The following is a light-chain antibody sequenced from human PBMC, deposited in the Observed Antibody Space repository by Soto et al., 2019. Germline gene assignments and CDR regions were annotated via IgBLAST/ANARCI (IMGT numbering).Light chain of an antibody. J-gene: IGKJ1*01. CDR3: QNYNSYSST. CDR1: QSVSTW. V-gene: IGKV1-5*01. CDR2: DAS. Sequence: DIQMTQSPATLSASLGDRVTITCRASQSVSTWLAWYQQKPGNAPTLLIYDASSLESGVPSRFRGSGSGTEFTLTISSLQPDDFETYYCQNYNSYSSTFGQGTKVDIK.